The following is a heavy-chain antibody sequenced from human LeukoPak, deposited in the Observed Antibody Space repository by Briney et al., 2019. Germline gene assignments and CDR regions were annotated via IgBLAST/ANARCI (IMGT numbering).Heavy chain of an antibody. CDR1: GGSFCGYY. V-gene: IGHV4-34*01. Sequence: PSETLSLTRAVYGGSFCGYYWSWIRQRPGKGLEWIGEINHSGSTNYNPSPKSRGSISVDTSKNQFSLKLSSVTAADTAVYYCARARPRYCSSTSCYIEAGQFDDWGQGTLVTVCS. CDR3: ARARPRYCSSTSCYIEAGQFDD. J-gene: IGHJ4*02. D-gene: IGHD2-2*02. CDR2: INHSGST.